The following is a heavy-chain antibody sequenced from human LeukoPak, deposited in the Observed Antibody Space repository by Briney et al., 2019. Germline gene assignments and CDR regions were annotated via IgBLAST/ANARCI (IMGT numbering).Heavy chain of an antibody. J-gene: IGHJ3*02. CDR3: ARKGGWVGGDAFDI. CDR1: GFTFSDYY. Sequence: GGSLRRSCAASGFTFSDYYMNWIRQAPGKGLEWVSYINPSSSYTKYSDSVKGRFTISRDNAKNSVYLQMNSLRAEDTAVYYCARKGGWVGGDAFDIWGQGTKVTVSS. D-gene: IGHD3-16*01. V-gene: IGHV3-11*03. CDR2: INPSSSYT.